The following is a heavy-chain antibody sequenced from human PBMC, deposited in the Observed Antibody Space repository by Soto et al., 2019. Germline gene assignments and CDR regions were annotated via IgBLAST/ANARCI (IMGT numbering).Heavy chain of an antibody. CDR2: ISGSGGST. J-gene: IGHJ4*02. V-gene: IGHV3-23*01. Sequence: PGGSLRLSCAASGFGFTFSSAAMSWVRQAPGKGLECFSVISGSGGSTYYADSVKGRFTISRDNSKNTLYLQINSLRAEDTAVYYCANEGGYTYGYVDCWGQGTLVTVSS. CDR3: ANEGGYTYGYVDC. D-gene: IGHD5-18*01. CDR1: GFGFTFSSAA.